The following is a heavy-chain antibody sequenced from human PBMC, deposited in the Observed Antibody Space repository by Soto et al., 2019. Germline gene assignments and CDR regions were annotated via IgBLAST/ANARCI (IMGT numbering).Heavy chain of an antibody. CDR3: ARDTAGWTYSGMDV. D-gene: IGHD6-19*01. V-gene: IGHV3-11*01. CDR2: ISSSGSTI. Sequence: PGGSLRLSCAASGFTFSDYYMSWIRQAPGKGLEWVSYISSSGSTIYYADSVKGRFTISRDNAKNSLYLQMNSARAEDTAVNSCARDTAGWTYSGMDVWGQGTTVTVSS. CDR1: GFTFSDYY. J-gene: IGHJ6*02.